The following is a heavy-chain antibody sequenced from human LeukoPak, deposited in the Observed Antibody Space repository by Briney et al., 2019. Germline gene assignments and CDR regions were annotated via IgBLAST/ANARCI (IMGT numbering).Heavy chain of an antibody. J-gene: IGHJ5*02. V-gene: IGHV1-8*01. D-gene: IGHD6-13*01. CDR2: MNPNSGNT. CDR3: ARRRLSSRGVGYNWFDP. Sequence: ASVKVSCKASGYTFTSYDINWVRQATGQGLEWMGWMNPNSGNTGYAQKFQGRVTMTRNTSISTACMELSSLRSEDTAVYYCARRRLSSRGVGYNWFDPWGQGTLVTVSS. CDR1: GYTFTSYD.